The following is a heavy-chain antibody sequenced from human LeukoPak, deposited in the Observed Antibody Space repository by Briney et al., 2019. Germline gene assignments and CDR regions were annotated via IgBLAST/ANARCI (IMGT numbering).Heavy chain of an antibody. D-gene: IGHD6-13*01. CDR3: ARDDPYSRGIDY. CDR1: GFTFSSYS. V-gene: IGHV3-21*01. CDR2: ISSSSSYI. Sequence: PGGSLRLSCAASGFTFSSYSMNWVRQAPGKGPEWVSSISSSSSYIYYADSVKGRFTISRDNAKNSLYLQMNSLRAEDTAVYYCARDDPYSRGIDYWGQGTLVTVSS. J-gene: IGHJ4*02.